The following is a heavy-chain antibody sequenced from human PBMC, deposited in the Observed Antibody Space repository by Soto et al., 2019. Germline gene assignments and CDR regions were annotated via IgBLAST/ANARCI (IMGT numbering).Heavy chain of an antibody. J-gene: IGHJ4*02. Sequence: QVQLVESGGGVVQPGRSLRLSCAASGFTFSSYAMHWVRQAPGKGLEWVAVISYDGSNKYYADSVKGRFTISRDNSKNTLYLQMNSLRAEDTAVYYCARGGGSGWFRGFDYWGQGTLVTVSS. D-gene: IGHD6-19*01. CDR2: ISYDGSNK. V-gene: IGHV3-30-3*01. CDR3: ARGGGSGWFRGFDY. CDR1: GFTFSSYA.